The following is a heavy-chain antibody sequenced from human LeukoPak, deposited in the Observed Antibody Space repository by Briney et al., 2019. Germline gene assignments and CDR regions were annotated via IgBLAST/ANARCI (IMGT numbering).Heavy chain of an antibody. CDR3: ARGFQRYYYYMDV. CDR2: ISYDGSNK. CDR1: GFTFSSYA. D-gene: IGHD2-2*01. Sequence: GGSLRLSCAASGFTFSSYAMHWVRQAPGKGLEWVALISYDGSNKYYVDSVKGRFTISRDNSKNTLYLQMNSLRAEDTAVYYCARGFQRYYYYMDVWGKGTTVTVSS. V-gene: IGHV3-30*04. J-gene: IGHJ6*03.